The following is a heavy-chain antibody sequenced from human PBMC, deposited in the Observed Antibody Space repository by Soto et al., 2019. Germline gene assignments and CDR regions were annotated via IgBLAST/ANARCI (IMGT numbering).Heavy chain of an antibody. CDR3: ARRSYDSSRAPFHYFDY. CDR2: IYYSGST. Sequence: SETLSLTCTVSGGSISSSSYYWGWIRQPPGKGLEWIGSIYYSGSTYYNPSLKSRVTISVDTSKNQFSLKLSSVTAADTAVYYCARRSYDSSRAPFHYFDYWGQGTLVTVSS. V-gene: IGHV4-39*01. CDR1: GGSISSSSYY. J-gene: IGHJ4*02. D-gene: IGHD5-12*01.